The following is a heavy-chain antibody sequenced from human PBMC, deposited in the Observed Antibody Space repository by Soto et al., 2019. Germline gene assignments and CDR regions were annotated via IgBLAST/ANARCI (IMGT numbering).Heavy chain of an antibody. CDR1: GGSVSSGSYY. Sequence: QVPLHESCPGLVKPSETLSLTCTVSGGSVSSGSYYWSWIRQPPGKGLEWIGYIYYSGSTRYNPSLKSRVTLSVDTSKNQFSLKLSSVTAADTAVYYCASVPWDGYETYYDTGMDVWGQGNTVTVSS. CDR2: IYYSGST. J-gene: IGHJ6*02. D-gene: IGHD5-12*01. CDR3: ASVPWDGYETYYDTGMDV. V-gene: IGHV4-61*01.